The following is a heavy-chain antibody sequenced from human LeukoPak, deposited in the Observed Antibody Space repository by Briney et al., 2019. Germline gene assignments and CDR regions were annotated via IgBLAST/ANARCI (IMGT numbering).Heavy chain of an antibody. CDR1: GFTFDNYG. CDR2: IRSKGYGWTT. J-gene: IGHJ6*03. CDR3: SRVRNPYGDTESRYFYHMDA. Sequence: GGSLRLSCAASGFTFDNYGMNWMRQAPGKGLEWVSSIRSKGYGWTTEYAASVKGRFTISRDGSKNIAYLKMDSLKTEDTAVYYCSRVRNPYGDTESRYFYHMDAWGRGTTVTVSS. D-gene: IGHD4-17*01. V-gene: IGHV3-49*01.